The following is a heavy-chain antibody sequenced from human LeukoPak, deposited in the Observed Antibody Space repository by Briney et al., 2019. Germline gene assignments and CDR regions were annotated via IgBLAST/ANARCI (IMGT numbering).Heavy chain of an antibody. V-gene: IGHV3-21*01. J-gene: IGHJ4*02. CDR3: AREWVAGNFDY. D-gene: IGHD6-19*01. CDR1: GFTFSSYS. CDR2: ISSSSSYI. Sequence: GGSLRLSCAASGFTFSSYSMNWVRQAPGQGLEWVSSISSSSSYIYYADSVKGRFTISRDNAKSSLYMEMNSLRAEDTAVYYCAREWVAGNFDYWGQGTLVTVSS.